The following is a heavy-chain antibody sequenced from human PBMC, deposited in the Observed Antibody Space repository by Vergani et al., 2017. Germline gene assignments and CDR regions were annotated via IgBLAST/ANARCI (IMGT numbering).Heavy chain of an antibody. CDR3: ARASMAGGPNWFGP. CDR2: IHTSGST. V-gene: IGHV4-61*02. D-gene: IGHD6-19*01. J-gene: IGHJ5*02. Sequence: QVQLQESGPGLVKPSQTLSLTCTVSGRSINSHNYYWSWIRQPAGKGLEWIGRIHTSGSTNYNPSLKSRVTISVDTSKNQFSLKLSSVTAADTAVYYCARASMAGGPNWFGPWGQGTLVTVSS. CDR1: GRSINSHNYY.